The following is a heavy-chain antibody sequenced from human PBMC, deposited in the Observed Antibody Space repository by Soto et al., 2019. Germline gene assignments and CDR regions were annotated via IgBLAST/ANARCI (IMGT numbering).Heavy chain of an antibody. CDR3: ARNSGSYWHYFDN. CDR2: IYPGDSDT. CDR1: GYSFTSHW. J-gene: IGHJ4*02. Sequence: PGESLKISCKGSGYSFTSHWIGWVRQMPGKGLEWMGVIYPGDSDTRYSPSFQGQVTISADKSISTAYLQWSSLKASDTAMYYCARNSGSYWHYFDNWGQGTLVTVSS. D-gene: IGHD1-26*01. V-gene: IGHV5-51*01.